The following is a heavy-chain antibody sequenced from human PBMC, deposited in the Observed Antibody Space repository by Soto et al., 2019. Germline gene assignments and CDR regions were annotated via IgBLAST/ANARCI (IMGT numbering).Heavy chain of an antibody. Sequence: SETLSLTCAVYGGSFSGYYWSWIRQPPGKELEWIGEINHSGSTNYNPSLKSRVTISVDTSKNQFSLKLSSVTAADTAVYHCARGQVDYDFWSGYYLYGMDVWGQGTTVTVSS. J-gene: IGHJ6*02. CDR3: ARGQVDYDFWSGYYLYGMDV. D-gene: IGHD3-3*01. V-gene: IGHV4-34*01. CDR2: INHSGST. CDR1: GGSFSGYY.